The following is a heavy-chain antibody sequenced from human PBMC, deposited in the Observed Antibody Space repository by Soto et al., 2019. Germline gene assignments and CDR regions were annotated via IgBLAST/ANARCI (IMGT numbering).Heavy chain of an antibody. D-gene: IGHD6-6*01. CDR3: ARDLIAARHLVPLYYYGMDV. J-gene: IGHJ6*02. CDR2: INPSGGST. V-gene: IGHV1-46*01. Sequence: ASVKVSCKASGYTFTSYYMHWVRQAPGQGLEWMGIINPSGGSTSYAQKFQGRVTMTRDTSTSTVYMELSSLRSEDTAVYYCARDLIAARHLVPLYYYGMDVWGQGTTVTVSS. CDR1: GYTFTSYY.